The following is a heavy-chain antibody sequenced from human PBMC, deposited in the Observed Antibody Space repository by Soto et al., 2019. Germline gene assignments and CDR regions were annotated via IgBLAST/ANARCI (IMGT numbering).Heavy chain of an antibody. V-gene: IGHV4-34*01. J-gene: IGHJ4*02. D-gene: IGHD3-22*01. CDR2: INHSGST. Sequence: PSETLSLTCAVYGGSFSGYYWSWIRQPPGKGLEWIGEINHSGSTNYNPSLKSRVTISVDTSKNQFSLKLSSVTAADTAVYYCARGLYDYYDSSGSTDYWGQGTLVTVS. CDR1: GGSFSGYY. CDR3: ARGLYDYYDSSGSTDY.